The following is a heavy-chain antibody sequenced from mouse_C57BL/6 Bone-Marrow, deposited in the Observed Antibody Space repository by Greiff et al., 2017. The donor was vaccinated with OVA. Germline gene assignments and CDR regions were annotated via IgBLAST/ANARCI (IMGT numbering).Heavy chain of an antibody. CDR1: GYTFTTYP. J-gene: IGHJ3*01. D-gene: IGHD2-2*01. V-gene: IGHV1-47*01. Sequence: VQGVESGAELVKPGASVKMSCKASGYTFTTYPIEWMKQNHGKSLEWIGNFHPYNDDTKYNEKFKGKATLTVEKSSSTVYLELSRLTSDDSAVYYGARRGWLRQDPWFAYWGQGTLVTVSA. CDR3: ARRGWLRQDPWFAY. CDR2: FHPYNDDT.